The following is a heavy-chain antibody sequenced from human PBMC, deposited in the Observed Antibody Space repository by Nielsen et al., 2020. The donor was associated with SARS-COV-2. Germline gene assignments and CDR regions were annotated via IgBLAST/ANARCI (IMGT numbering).Heavy chain of an antibody. CDR2: ISYDGSNK. J-gene: IGHJ6*02. CDR3: ARVQTTVVFYYGLDV. D-gene: IGHD4-23*01. Sequence: GGSLRLSCAASGFTFSSYAMHWVRQAPGKGLEWVAVISYDGSNKYYADSVKGRFAISRDNSKNTLHLQMNSLRIKDTAVYYCARVQTTVVFYYGLDVWGQGTTVTVSS. CDR1: GFTFSSYA. V-gene: IGHV3-30*09.